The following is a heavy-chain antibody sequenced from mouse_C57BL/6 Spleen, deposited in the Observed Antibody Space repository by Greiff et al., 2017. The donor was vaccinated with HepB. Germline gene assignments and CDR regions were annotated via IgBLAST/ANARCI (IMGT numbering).Heavy chain of an antibody. CDR3: ARSPYYGSSYYYAMDY. J-gene: IGHJ4*01. V-gene: IGHV1-82*01. CDR2: IYPGDGDT. Sequence: VMLVESGPELVKPGASVKISCKASGYAFSSSWMNWVKQRPGKGLEWIGRIYPGDGDTNYNGKFKGKATLTADKSSSTAYMQLSSLTSEDSAVYFCARSPYYGSSYYYAMDYWGQGTSVTVSS. D-gene: IGHD1-1*01. CDR1: GYAFSSSW.